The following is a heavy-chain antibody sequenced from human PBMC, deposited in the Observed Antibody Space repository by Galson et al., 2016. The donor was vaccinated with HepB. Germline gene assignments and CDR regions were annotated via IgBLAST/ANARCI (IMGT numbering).Heavy chain of an antibody. CDR3: ARTQLGDYFDY. Sequence: SLRLSCAASGFTFSTSAMYWVRQAPGKGLEWVALISYDGSNRYYADSVEGRFTISRDKSKNTLYLQMNSLRTDDTAVYFCARTQLGDYFDYWGQGTLVTVSS. V-gene: IGHV3-30*04. CDR1: GFTFSTSA. CDR2: ISYDGSNR. J-gene: IGHJ4*02. D-gene: IGHD6-13*01.